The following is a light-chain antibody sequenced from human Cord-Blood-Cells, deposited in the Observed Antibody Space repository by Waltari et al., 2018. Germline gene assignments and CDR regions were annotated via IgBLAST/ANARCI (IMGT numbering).Light chain of an antibody. Sequence: SYELTQPPSVSVSPGQTARITCSGDALPKQYAYWYQQKPGKAPVLVIYKDSGRPSGIPERFSGSSSGTTVTLTISGVEAEDEADYYCKSADSSGTYPVVFGGGTKLTVL. V-gene: IGLV3-25*03. CDR2: KDS. CDR3: KSADSSGTYPVV. CDR1: ALPKQY. J-gene: IGLJ2*01.